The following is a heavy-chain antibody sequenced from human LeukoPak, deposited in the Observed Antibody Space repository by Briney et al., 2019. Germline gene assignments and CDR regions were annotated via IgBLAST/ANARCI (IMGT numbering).Heavy chain of an antibody. CDR3: ARVGGSGSYTSHYFDY. CDR2: IIPIFTTA. J-gene: IGHJ4*02. D-gene: IGHD3-10*01. CDR1: GGTFSSYA. V-gene: IGHV1-69*13. Sequence: GASVKVSCKASGGTFSSYAISWVRQAPGQGLEWMGGIIPIFTTANHAQKSQGRVTITADESTSTAYMELSSLRSEDTAVYYCARVGGSGSYTSHYFDYWGQGTLVTVSS.